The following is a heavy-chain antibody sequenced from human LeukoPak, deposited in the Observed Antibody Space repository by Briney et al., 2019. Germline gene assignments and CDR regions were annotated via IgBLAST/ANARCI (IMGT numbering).Heavy chain of an antibody. CDR1: GFTFSSYS. D-gene: IGHD6-13*01. Sequence: GGSLRLSCAASGFTFSSYSMNWVRQAPGKGLEWVSYISSSSSTIYYADSVKGRFTISRDKAKNSLYLQMNSLRAEDTAVYYCVLLSRLGYSSSWYGPGVWGQGTTVTVSS. CDR2: ISSSSSTI. J-gene: IGHJ6*02. V-gene: IGHV3-48*01. CDR3: VLLSRLGYSSSWYGPGV.